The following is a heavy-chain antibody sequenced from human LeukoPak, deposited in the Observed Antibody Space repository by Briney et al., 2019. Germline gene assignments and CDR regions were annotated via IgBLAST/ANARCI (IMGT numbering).Heavy chain of an antibody. Sequence: SETLSLTCNVSGDYITTTNYYWAWIRQPPGKGLEWIASVFYSGTTYYNPSLKSRVIISMDTSRKQISLRLSSVTATDTSIYYCARRSRLYRHETTGYHDSWGQGTLVTVSS. J-gene: IGHJ4*02. CDR1: GDYITTTNYY. CDR2: VFYSGTT. CDR3: ARRSRLYRHETTGYHDS. V-gene: IGHV4-39*01. D-gene: IGHD3-9*01.